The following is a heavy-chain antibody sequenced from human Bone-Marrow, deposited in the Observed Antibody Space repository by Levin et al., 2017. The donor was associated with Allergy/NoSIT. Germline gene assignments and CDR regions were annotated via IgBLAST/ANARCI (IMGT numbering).Heavy chain of an antibody. V-gene: IGHV3-30*03. D-gene: IGHD3-22*01. CDR3: ARTSDTSGYYPLY. Sequence: GESLNISCAASGFTFSTYGMHWVRQTPGKGLECVAFISYDGSNKHYADSVKGRFTISRDNSKNTLYLQMNSLTADDTAVYYCARTSDTSGYYPLYWGQGTLVTVSS. CDR1: GFTFSTYG. J-gene: IGHJ4*02. CDR2: ISYDGSNK.